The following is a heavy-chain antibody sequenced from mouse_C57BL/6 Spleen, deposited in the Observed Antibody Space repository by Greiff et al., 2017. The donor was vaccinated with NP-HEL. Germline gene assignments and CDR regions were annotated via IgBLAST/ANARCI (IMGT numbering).Heavy chain of an antibody. CDR2: ISSGSSTI. D-gene: IGHD1-1*01. Sequence: EVKLVESGGGLVKPGGSLKLSCAASGFTFSDYGMHWVRQAPEKGLEWVAYISSGSSTIYYEDTVKGRFTISRDNAKTTLFLQMNSLRSEATAMYYCARSHGSSSYWYFDVWGTGTTVTVSS. CDR3: ARSHGSSSYWYFDV. CDR1: GFTFSDYG. J-gene: IGHJ1*03. V-gene: IGHV5-17*01.